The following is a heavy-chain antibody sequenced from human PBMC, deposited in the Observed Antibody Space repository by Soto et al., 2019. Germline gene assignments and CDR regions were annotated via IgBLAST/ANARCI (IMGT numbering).Heavy chain of an antibody. CDR1: GFTFRDHY. V-gene: IGHV3-72*01. J-gene: IGHJ2*01. D-gene: IGHD1-26*01. CDR3: ARESWDWYFDL. Sequence: GGSLRLSCAACGFTFRDHYMDWVRQAPGKGLEWVGRTRKKANSYTTEYAASVKGSFTISRDDSKNSLYLQINSLKTEDTAVYFCARESWDWYFDLWGRGTLVTVSS. CDR2: TRKKANSYTT.